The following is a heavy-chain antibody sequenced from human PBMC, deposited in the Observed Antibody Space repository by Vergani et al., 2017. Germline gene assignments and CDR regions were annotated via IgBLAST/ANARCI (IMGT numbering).Heavy chain of an antibody. V-gene: IGHV3-23*01. CDR3: AKSLSPGSNMHN. D-gene: IGHD2-2*01. CDR2: ISGSGGST. J-gene: IGHJ4*02. CDR1: GFTFSSYA. Sequence: EVQLLESGGGLVQPGGSLRLSCAASGFTFSSYAMSWVRQAPGKGMEWVSAISGSGGSTYYADSVKGRFTISRDNAKTTLYLQMNSLRAEDTAVYYCAKSLSPGSNMHNWGQGTLVTVSS.